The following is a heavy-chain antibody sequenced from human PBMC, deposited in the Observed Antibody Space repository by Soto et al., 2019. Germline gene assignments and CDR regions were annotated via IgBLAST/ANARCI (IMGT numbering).Heavy chain of an antibody. J-gene: IGHJ3*02. Sequence: PGESLKISCKGSGYSFTSYWISWVRQMPGKGLEWMGRIDPSDSYTNYSPSFQGHVTISADKSISTAYLQWSSLKASDTAMYYCASPNCSGGSCYSVAFDIWGQGTMVTVSS. CDR1: GYSFTSYW. CDR3: ASPNCSGGSCYSVAFDI. CDR2: IDPSDSYT. D-gene: IGHD2-15*01. V-gene: IGHV5-10-1*01.